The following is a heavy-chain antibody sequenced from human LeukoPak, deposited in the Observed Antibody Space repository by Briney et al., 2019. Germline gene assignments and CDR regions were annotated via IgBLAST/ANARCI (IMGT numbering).Heavy chain of an antibody. CDR2: IYPGDSDT. Sequence: GESLQISREASGYNFDTFWIGWVRQMPGKGLEWMGVIYPGDSDTRFSPSFQGQVTISVDKSLRTAYLQWNSLQASDTAMYYCATGYYDGMPYWGQGTLVTVSP. V-gene: IGHV5-51*01. D-gene: IGHD3-22*01. CDR3: ATGYYDGMPY. J-gene: IGHJ4*02. CDR1: GYNFDTFW.